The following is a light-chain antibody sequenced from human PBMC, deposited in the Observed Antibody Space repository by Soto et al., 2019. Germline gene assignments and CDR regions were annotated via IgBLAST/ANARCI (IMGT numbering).Light chain of an antibody. J-gene: IGKJ1*01. CDR3: QQYTKWRT. Sequence: EIVMTQSPATLSVSPGERVTLSCRASQGVSSNLAWYQQKPGQAPRLLIYDSSTRATGIPARFRGSGSGTDFTLNIPRLQSEDFAVYYCQQYTKWRTFGQGTKVEIK. V-gene: IGKV3-15*01. CDR2: DSS. CDR1: QGVSSN.